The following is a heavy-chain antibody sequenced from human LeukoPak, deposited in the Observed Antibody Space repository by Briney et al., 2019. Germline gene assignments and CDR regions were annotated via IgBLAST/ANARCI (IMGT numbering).Heavy chain of an antibody. V-gene: IGHV4-4*07. CDR2: IYVTGST. CDR3: ASGSDYGGDSGGYFDR. J-gene: IGHJ4*02. D-gene: IGHD4-23*01. CDR1: GGSIKTYY. Sequence: PSETLSLTYTVSGGSIKTYYWSWIRQSAGKGLEWVGRIYVTGSTKYNPSLKSRVSMSVDTSKNQFSPKLSSVTAADTAVYYCASGSDYGGDSGGYFDRWGQGTLVTVSS.